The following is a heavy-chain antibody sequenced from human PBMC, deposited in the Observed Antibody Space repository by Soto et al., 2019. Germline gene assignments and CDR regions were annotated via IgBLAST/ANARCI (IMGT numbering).Heavy chain of an antibody. Sequence: GGSLRLSCATSGLTFSNYAMSWVRQAPGGGLEWVSSMSGSSSTTYYADSVKGRFTISRDRSKNTLYLQMSSLRAEDTAVYYCATIAVPPAFDILGQGTMVTVSS. CDR2: MSGSSSTT. D-gene: IGHD6-19*01. J-gene: IGHJ3*02. CDR1: GLTFSNYA. CDR3: ATIAVPPAFDI. V-gene: IGHV3-23*01.